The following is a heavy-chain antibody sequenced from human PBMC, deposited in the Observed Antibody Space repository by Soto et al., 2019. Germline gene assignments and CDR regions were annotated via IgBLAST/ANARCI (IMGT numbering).Heavy chain of an antibody. CDR3: AGDYYYGSGTYYNAWIDP. J-gene: IGHJ5*02. V-gene: IGHV4-61*01. CDR2: IYYSGST. D-gene: IGHD3-10*01. CDR1: GGSVSSGNYY. Sequence: SETLSLTCSVSGGSVSSGNYYWSWIRQPPGKGLEWIGYIYYSGSTNYNPSLKSRVTISIDTSKNQFSLKLSSVTAADTAVYYCAGDYYYGSGTYYNAWIDPWGQGTLVTVSS.